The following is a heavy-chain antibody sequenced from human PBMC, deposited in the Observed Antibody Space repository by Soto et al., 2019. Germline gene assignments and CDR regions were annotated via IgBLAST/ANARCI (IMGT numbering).Heavy chain of an antibody. Sequence: GSLRLSCAASGFTFSGSAMHWVRQASGKGLEWVGRIRSKANSYATAYAASVKGRFTISRDDSKNTAYLQMNSLKTEDTAVYYGTRHVEMATISYYGMDVWGQGTTVTVSS. CDR1: GFTFSGSA. V-gene: IGHV3-73*01. D-gene: IGHD5-12*01. J-gene: IGHJ6*02. CDR3: TRHVEMATISYYGMDV. CDR2: IRSKANSYAT.